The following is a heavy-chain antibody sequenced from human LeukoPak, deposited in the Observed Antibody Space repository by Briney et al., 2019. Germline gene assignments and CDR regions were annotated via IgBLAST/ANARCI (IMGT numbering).Heavy chain of an antibody. Sequence: ASVKVSCKASGYTFTDYYIHWVRQAPGQGLEGMGWINPNSGGTNYAQKFQDRVTMTRDTSISTAYMELSSLRSDDTAVYYCARALLWFGEPSHIDYWGQGTLVTASS. CDR3: ARALLWFGEPSHIDY. J-gene: IGHJ4*02. CDR1: GYTFTDYY. V-gene: IGHV1-2*02. D-gene: IGHD3-10*01. CDR2: INPNSGGT.